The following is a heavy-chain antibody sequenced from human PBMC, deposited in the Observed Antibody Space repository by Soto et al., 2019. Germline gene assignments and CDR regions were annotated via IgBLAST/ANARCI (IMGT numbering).Heavy chain of an antibody. CDR3: ARAWRGYCSGGSCYSPDY. J-gene: IGHJ4*02. D-gene: IGHD2-15*01. CDR1: GFTFSSYS. CDR2: ISSSSSYI. Sequence: EVQLVESGGGLVKPGGSLRLSCAASGFTFSSYSMNWVRQAPGKGLEWVSSISSSSSYIYYADSVKGRFTISRDNAKNSLYLQMKSLRAEDTAVYYCARAWRGYCSGGSCYSPDYWGQGTLVTVSS. V-gene: IGHV3-21*01.